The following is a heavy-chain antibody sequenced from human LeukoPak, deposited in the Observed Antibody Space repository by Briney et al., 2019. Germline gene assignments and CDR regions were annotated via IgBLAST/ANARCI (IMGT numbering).Heavy chain of an antibody. D-gene: IGHD6-19*01. CDR3: ARVSSGWYGYYYYYMDV. V-gene: IGHV1-18*01. CDR1: GYTFTSYG. Sequence: ASVKVSCKASGYTFTSYGISWVRQAPGQGLEWMGWISAYNGNTNYAQKLQGRVTMTTDTSTSTAHMELRSLRSDDTTVYYCARVSSGWYGYYYYYMDVWGKGTTVTVSS. CDR2: ISAYNGNT. J-gene: IGHJ6*03.